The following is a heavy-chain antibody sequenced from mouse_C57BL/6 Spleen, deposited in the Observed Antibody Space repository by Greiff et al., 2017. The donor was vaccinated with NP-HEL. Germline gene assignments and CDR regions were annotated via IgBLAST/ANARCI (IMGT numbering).Heavy chain of an antibody. Sequence: QVQLKESGPGLVQPSQSLSITCTVSGFSLTSYGVHWVRQSPGKGLEWLGVIWSGGSTDYNAAFISRLSISKDNSKSQVFFKMNSLQADDTAIYYCARELGRSYAMDYWGQGTSVTVSS. CDR2: IWSGGST. CDR1: GFSLTSYG. J-gene: IGHJ4*01. CDR3: ARELGRSYAMDY. V-gene: IGHV2-2*01. D-gene: IGHD4-1*01.